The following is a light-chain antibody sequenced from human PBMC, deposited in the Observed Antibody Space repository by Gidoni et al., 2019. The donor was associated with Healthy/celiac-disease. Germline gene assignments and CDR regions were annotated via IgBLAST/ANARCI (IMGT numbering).Light chain of an antibody. J-gene: IGKJ1*01. Sequence: DIVMTQSPLSLPVTPGEPAPISCRSSQSLLHSNGYNYLDWYLQKPGQSPQLLIYLGSNRASGVPDRFSGSGSGTNFTLKISRVEAEDVGVYYCMQALQTPPWTFXQXTKVXIK. CDR3: MQALQTPPWT. CDR2: LGS. CDR1: QSLLHSNGYNY. V-gene: IGKV2-28*01.